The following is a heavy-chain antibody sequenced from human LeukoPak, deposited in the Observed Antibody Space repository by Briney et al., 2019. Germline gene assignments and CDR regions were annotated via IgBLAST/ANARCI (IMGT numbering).Heavy chain of an antibody. J-gene: IGHJ3*02. D-gene: IGHD1-1*01. CDR1: GFTFSTHS. V-gene: IGHV3-21*05. CDR2: INHDGNDI. Sequence: GGPLTLSCAASGFTFSTHSMNWVRQAPGKGLEWVSYINHDGNDIYYGESVKGRFTISRDNAKNSLYLQMHTLRAEDTAVYYCAGDGTGVLPGDAFDIWSQGTMVTVSS. CDR3: AGDGTGVLPGDAFDI.